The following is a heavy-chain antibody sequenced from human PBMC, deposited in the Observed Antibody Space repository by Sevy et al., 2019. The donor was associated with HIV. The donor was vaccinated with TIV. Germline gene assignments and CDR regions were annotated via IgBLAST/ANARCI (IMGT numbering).Heavy chain of an antibody. CDR3: AKGYCSGGSCPRDYYYYGMDV. J-gene: IGHJ6*02. V-gene: IGHV3-23*01. CDR1: GFTFSTYA. Sequence: GGSLRLSCAASGFTFSTYAMNWVRQAPGKWLEWVSSISGSGRSTYYADSVEGRFTISRDNSKNTLYLQMNSLRADDTAVYYCAKGYCSGGSCPRDYYYYGMDVWGQGTTVTVSS. CDR2: ISGSGRST. D-gene: IGHD2-15*01.